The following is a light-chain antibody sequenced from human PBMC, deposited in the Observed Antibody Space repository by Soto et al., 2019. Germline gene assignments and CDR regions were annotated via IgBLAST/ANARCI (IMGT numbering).Light chain of an antibody. CDR3: QQSYSNPRT. J-gene: IGKJ2*01. CDR1: QSISSS. CDR2: AAY. V-gene: IGKV1-39*01. Sequence: DIQMHQSPYSLSASVGERVTITCRESQSISSSLNWYQQKPGKAPKLLIYAAYSFQSGVPSRVNGSGSGTDCTLTISSLQPEELATDYCQQSYSNPRTFGQGNKRDIK.